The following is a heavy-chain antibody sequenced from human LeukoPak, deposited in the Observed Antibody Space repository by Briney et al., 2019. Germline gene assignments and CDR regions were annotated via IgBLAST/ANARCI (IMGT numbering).Heavy chain of an antibody. J-gene: IGHJ4*02. Sequence: GASVKVSCKASGYTFTSYDINWVRQATGQGVEWMGWMNPNSGNTGYAQKFQGRVTMTRNTSISTAYMELSSLRSEDTAVYYCARGRRIAAAGTFPYWGQGTLVTVSS. CDR2: MNPNSGNT. CDR3: ARGRRIAAAGTFPY. V-gene: IGHV1-8*01. CDR1: GYTFTSYD. D-gene: IGHD6-13*01.